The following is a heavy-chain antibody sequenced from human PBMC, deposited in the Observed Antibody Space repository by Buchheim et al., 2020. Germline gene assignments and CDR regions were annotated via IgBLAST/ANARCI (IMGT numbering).Heavy chain of an antibody. J-gene: IGHJ6*02. V-gene: IGHV1-69*01. CDR1: GGTFSSNA. Sequence: QVKLVQSGAEGKKPGSSVKVSCKASGGTFSSNASSGVRKAQGKGLEWMGGYIPIFGTANYAQKLQGRVPITADESTSTAYMELSSLRSEDTAVYYCATPYFYYYYYGMDVWGQGTT. D-gene: IGHD2-21*01. CDR3: ATPYFYYYYYGMDV. CDR2: YIPIFGTA.